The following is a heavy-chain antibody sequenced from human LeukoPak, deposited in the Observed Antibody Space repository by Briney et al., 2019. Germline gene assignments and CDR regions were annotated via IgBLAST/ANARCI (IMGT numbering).Heavy chain of an antibody. J-gene: IGHJ5*02. CDR1: GFSFNYYG. D-gene: IGHD2-2*01. V-gene: IGHV3-21*01. Sequence: PGGSLKLSCAGSGFSFNYYGMNWVRQAPGKGLEWVSSISPKSDFIYYSDSVRDRFTISRDNAENSLYLQMNSLRAEDTAVYYCARADCSSSTCYLRRSWFDPWGQGTLVTVSS. CDR2: ISPKSDFI. CDR3: ARADCSSSTCYLRRSWFDP.